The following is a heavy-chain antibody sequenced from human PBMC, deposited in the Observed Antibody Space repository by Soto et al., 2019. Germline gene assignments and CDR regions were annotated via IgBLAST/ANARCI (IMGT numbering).Heavy chain of an antibody. Sequence: GGSLRLSCAASGFTFSSYAMSWVRQAPGKGLEWVSAISGSGGSTYYADSVKGRFTISRDNSKNTLYLQMNSLRAEDTAVYYCAKDFSPRRYYDSSGYYRVESFYFDYWGQGTLVTVSS. CDR3: AKDFSPRRYYDSSGYYRVESFYFDY. CDR2: ISGSGGST. V-gene: IGHV3-23*01. J-gene: IGHJ4*02. D-gene: IGHD3-22*01. CDR1: GFTFSSYA.